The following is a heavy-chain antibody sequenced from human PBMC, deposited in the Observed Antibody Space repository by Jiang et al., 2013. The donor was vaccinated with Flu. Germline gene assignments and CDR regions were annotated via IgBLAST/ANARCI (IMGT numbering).Heavy chain of an antibody. D-gene: IGHD3-22*01. CDR3: ARGNYDSSGYYSDAFDI. CDR1: GDSVSSNSAA. Sequence: SLTCAISGDSVSSNSAAWNWIRQSPSRGLEWLGRTYYRSKWYNDYAVSVKSRITINPDTSKNQFSLQLNSVTPEDTAVYYCARGNYDSSGYYSDAFDIWGQGTMVTVSS. V-gene: IGHV6-1*01. J-gene: IGHJ3*02. CDR2: TYYRSKWYN.